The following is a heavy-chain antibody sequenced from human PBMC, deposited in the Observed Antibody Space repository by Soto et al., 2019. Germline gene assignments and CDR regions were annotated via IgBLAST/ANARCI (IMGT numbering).Heavy chain of an antibody. Sequence: EVQLVESGGDLVQPGGSLRLSCVASGFIVSGSYMSWVRQAPGEGLERVSVMYPDGSRHYAESVKGRFAISRQNSENTVYLQMNSLRTEDTAVYYCAKDRGNYGDGGLDYWGQGTLVTVSS. J-gene: IGHJ4*02. D-gene: IGHD4-17*01. CDR2: MYPDGSR. V-gene: IGHV3-53*04. CDR1: GFIVSGSY. CDR3: AKDRGNYGDGGLDY.